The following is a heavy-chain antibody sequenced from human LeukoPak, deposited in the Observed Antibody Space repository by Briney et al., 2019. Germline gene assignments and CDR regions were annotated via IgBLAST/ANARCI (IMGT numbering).Heavy chain of an antibody. Sequence: GGSLRLSCEVSGFTFSRDWMSGVRQAPGKGLEWVANINQDGSEKYYVDSVKGRFTMSRDNAKNLLYLQMTSLRAEDRAVYYCARGRSSVDYWGQGTLVTVSS. CDR3: ARGRSSVDY. CDR2: INQDGSEK. J-gene: IGHJ4*02. D-gene: IGHD6-19*01. V-gene: IGHV3-7*01. CDR1: GFTFSRDW.